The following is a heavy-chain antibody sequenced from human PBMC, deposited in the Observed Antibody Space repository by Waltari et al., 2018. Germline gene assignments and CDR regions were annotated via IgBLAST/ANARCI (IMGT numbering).Heavy chain of an antibody. CDR2: ISYNERNI. J-gene: IGHJ6*02. V-gene: IGHV3-30*04. CDR3: ARDYCDRTNCHGMDV. D-gene: IGHD3-22*01. Sequence: QVQLVESGGGVVQPGRSLRLSCPASEFTFSSYPMHWVRQAPGKGLEWVAVISYNERNIYYVDSVKGRFTISRDNSQKMLYLQMNSLRAEDTAVYYCARDYCDRTNCHGMDVWGRGTTVTVSS. CDR1: EFTFSSYP.